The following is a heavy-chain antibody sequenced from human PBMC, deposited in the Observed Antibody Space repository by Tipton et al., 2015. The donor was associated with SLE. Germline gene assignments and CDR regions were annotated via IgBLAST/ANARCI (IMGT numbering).Heavy chain of an antibody. CDR1: GGSFSGFY. V-gene: IGHV4-59*10. CDR3: TRGDLYSDYIWGTLRGAFDI. D-gene: IGHD3-16*01. J-gene: IGHJ3*02. CDR2: IYTSGST. Sequence: LSLTCAVYGGSFSGFYWSWIRQPAGKSLEWIGRIYTSGSTNYNPSLKSRVTISVDTSKNQFSLKLSSLTAADTAIYYCTRGDLYSDYIWGTLRGAFDIWGQGTMVTVSS.